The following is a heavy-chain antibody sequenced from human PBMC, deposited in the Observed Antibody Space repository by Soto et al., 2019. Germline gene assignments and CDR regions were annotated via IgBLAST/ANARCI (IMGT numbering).Heavy chain of an antibody. CDR1: GFTFSSYA. D-gene: IGHD2-21*02. Sequence: PGGSLRLSCAASGFTFSSYAMSWVRQAPGKGLEWVSAISGSGGSTYYADSVKGRFTISRDNSKNTLYLQMNSLRAEDTAVYYCAKGKLCGGDCYYFDYWGQGTLVTVSS. V-gene: IGHV3-23*01. CDR2: ISGSGGST. J-gene: IGHJ4*02. CDR3: AKGKLCGGDCYYFDY.